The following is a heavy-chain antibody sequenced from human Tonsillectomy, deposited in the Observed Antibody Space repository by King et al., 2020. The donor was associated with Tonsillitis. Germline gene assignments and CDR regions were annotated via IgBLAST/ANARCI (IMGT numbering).Heavy chain of an antibody. CDR1: GFTVSSNY. J-gene: IGHJ1*01. D-gene: IGHD6-19*01. CDR3: ARVSSGWGRAEYFQH. Sequence: VQLVESGGGLIQPGGSLRLSCAASGFTVSSNYMSWVRQAPGKGLEWVSVIYSGGSTYYADSVKGRFTISRDNSKNTLYLQMNSLRAEDTAVYYCARVSSGWGRAEYFQHWGQGTLVTVSS. CDR2: IYSGGST. V-gene: IGHV3-53*01.